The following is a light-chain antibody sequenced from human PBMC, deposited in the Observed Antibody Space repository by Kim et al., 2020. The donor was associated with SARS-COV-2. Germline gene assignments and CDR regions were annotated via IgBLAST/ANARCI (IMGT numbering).Light chain of an antibody. CDR2: DVS. V-gene: IGLV2-14*04. J-gene: IGLJ1*01. Sequence: QSLTMYCTGTSGDVGAHAYVSWYQQHPDKAPKLMVYDVSKRPSGISDRFSGSKSGNTASLTISGLQTEDEADYYCSSYTTTSTYVFGTGTKVTVL. CDR3: SSYTTTSTYV. CDR1: SGDVGAHAY.